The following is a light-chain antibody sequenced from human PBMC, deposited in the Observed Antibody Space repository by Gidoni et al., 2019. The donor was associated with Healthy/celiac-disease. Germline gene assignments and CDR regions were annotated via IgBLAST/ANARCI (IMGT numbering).Light chain of an antibody. CDR1: QSVSSN. V-gene: IGKV3-15*01. Sequence: EMVMTQFPATLSVSPGERATLSCRASQSVSSNLAWYQQKPGHAPRLLIYGASTRATGIPARFSGSGSGTEFTITISTLQSEDFAVYYCQQYNNWPPPLTFGGGTKVEIK. CDR3: QQYNNWPPPLT. CDR2: GAS. J-gene: IGKJ4*01.